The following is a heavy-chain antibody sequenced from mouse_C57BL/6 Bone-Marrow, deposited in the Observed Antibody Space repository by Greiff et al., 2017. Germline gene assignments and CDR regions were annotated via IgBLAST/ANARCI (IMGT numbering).Heavy chain of an antibody. D-gene: IGHD3-2*02. CDR2: ISNLAYSL. CDR1: GFTFSDYG. J-gene: IGHJ3*01. Sequence: EVMLVESGGGLVQPGGSLKLSCAASGFTFSDYGMAWVRQAPRKGPEWVAFISNLAYSLYYADTLTGRFTISSENAKNTLNLDMRSLRYVDTAMYDCASRGSTGYAFAYWGQGTLVTVSA. CDR3: ASRGSTGYAFAY. V-gene: IGHV5-15*04.